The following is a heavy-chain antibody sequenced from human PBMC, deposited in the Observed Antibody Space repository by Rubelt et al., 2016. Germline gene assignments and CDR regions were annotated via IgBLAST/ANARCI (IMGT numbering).Heavy chain of an antibody. D-gene: IGHD2-15*01. V-gene: IGHV3-9*01. J-gene: IGHJ4*02. CDR1: GFPFEDCV. CDR2: ISWNSAML. Sequence: PGRSLRLSCASSGFPFEDCVTHWVRQVPGKGLEWVSGISWNSAMLQYADSVKGRFTISRDNAKNSVYLQMNSLRAEDTAVYYCARPGRTQTLCYFDYWGQGTLVTVSS. CDR3: ARPGRTQTLCYFDY.